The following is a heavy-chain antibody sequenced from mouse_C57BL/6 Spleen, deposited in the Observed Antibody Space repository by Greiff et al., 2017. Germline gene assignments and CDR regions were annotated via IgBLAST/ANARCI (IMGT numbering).Heavy chain of an antibody. Sequence: EVKVVESGGGLVQSGRSLRLSCATSGFTFSDFYMEWVRQAPGKGLEWIAASRNKANDYTTEYSASVKGRFIVSRDTSQSILYLQMNALRAEDTAIYYCARDAEDYDAPFAYWGQGTLVTVSA. J-gene: IGHJ3*01. CDR3: ARDAEDYDAPFAY. CDR2: SRNKANDYTT. V-gene: IGHV7-1*01. CDR1: GFTFSDFY. D-gene: IGHD2-4*01.